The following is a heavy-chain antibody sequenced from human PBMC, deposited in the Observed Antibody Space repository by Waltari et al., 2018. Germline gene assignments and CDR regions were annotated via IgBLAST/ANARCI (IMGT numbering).Heavy chain of an antibody. CDR3: ARGGFNHYDYVWGSYHYYFDY. J-gene: IGHJ4*02. CDR1: GGSFSGYS. D-gene: IGHD3-16*02. Sequence: QVQLQQWGAGLLKPSETLSLTCAVYGGSFSGYSWSWIRQPPGKGREWIGEINHSGSTNYNPSLKSRVTISVDTSKNQFSLKLSSVTAADTAVYYCARGGFNHYDYVWGSYHYYFDYWGQGTLVTVSS. V-gene: IGHV4-34*01. CDR2: INHSGST.